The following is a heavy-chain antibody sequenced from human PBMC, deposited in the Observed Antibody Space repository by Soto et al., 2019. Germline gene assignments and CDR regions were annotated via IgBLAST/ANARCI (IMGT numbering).Heavy chain of an antibody. Sequence: QVQLVESGGGVVQPGRSLRLSCAASGFNITRHAMHWVRQAPVKGLEWVAVISYDGSERYYADSVKGRFTISRDSSKNTLYLQMNSLGAEDTGVYYCAREVGATSPPGWGQGTLVIVFS. D-gene: IGHD3-16*01. CDR2: ISYDGSER. CDR3: AREVGATSPPG. J-gene: IGHJ4*02. CDR1: GFNITRHA. V-gene: IGHV3-30-3*01.